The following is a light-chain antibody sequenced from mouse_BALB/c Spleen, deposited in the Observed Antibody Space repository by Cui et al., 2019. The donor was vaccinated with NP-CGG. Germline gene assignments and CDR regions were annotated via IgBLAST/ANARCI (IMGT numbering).Light chain of an antibody. J-gene: IGLJ1*01. CDR2: GTN. Sequence: QAVVTQESALTTSPGETVTLTCRSSTGAVTTSNYANWVQEKPDNLFNGLIGGTNNRAPGVPARFSGSLIGDKAALTITGSQTEDEAIYFCALWYSNHWVFGGGTKLTVL. V-gene: IGLV1*01. CDR1: TGAVTTSNY. CDR3: ALWYSNHWV.